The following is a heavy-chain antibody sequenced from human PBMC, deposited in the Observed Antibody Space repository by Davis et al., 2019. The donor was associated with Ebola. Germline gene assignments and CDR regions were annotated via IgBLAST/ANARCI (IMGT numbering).Heavy chain of an antibody. V-gene: IGHV4-38-2*02. CDR1: GYSISSGYY. J-gene: IGHJ4*02. CDR3: ATLLAYRSGWFDY. Sequence: SETLSLTCTVSGYSISSGYYWGWIRQPPGKGLEWIGSIYHSGSTYYNPSLKSRVTISVDTSKNQFSLKLSSVTAAETAVYYCATLLAYRSGWFDYWGQGTLVTVSS. CDR2: IYHSGST. D-gene: IGHD6-19*01.